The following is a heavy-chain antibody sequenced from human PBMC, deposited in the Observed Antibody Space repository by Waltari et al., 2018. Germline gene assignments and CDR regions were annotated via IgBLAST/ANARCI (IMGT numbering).Heavy chain of an antibody. CDR1: GLTFSNFG. J-gene: IGHJ4*02. D-gene: IGHD1-1*01. V-gene: IGHV3-33*01. CDR2: IWYDGICK. Sequence: QVQVVESGGGAVQPGRSLRLSCGVSGLTFSNFGMHWVRQAPGKGLEWVASIWYDGICKYYADSVKGRFTISRDNSKNSLYLQMNSLRAEDTAVYYCATTSGTNWHLNYWGQGTLVTVSS. CDR3: ATTSGTNWHLNY.